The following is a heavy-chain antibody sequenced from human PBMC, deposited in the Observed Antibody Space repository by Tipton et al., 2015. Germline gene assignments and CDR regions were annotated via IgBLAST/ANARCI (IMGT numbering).Heavy chain of an antibody. J-gene: IGHJ6*02. V-gene: IGHV3-7*03. CDR3: ARGKHGKIDSRHYSSSWYYYYGMDV. Sequence: LSLTCNVSGYSLSTGHCWGWVRLSPGKGLEWVANINQDASDIHYVDSVKGRFTITRDNAKNSLYLQMNSLRAEDTAVYYCARGKHGKIDSRHYSSSWYYYYGMDVWGQGTTVTVSS. CDR1: GYSLSTGHC. D-gene: IGHD6-13*01. CDR2: INQDASDI.